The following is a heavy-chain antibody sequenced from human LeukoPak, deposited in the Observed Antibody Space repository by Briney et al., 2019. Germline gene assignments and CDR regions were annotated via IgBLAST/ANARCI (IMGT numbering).Heavy chain of an antibody. V-gene: IGHV3-48*03. J-gene: IGHJ6*04. CDR2: ISSSGSTI. CDR3: AELGITMIGGV. D-gene: IGHD3-10*02. CDR1: GFTVSSNY. Sequence: GGSLRLSCAASGFTVSSNYMNWVRQAPGKGLEWVSYISSSGSTIYYADSVKGRFTISRDNAKNSLYLQMNSLRAEDTALYYCAELGITMIGGVWGKGTTVTVSS.